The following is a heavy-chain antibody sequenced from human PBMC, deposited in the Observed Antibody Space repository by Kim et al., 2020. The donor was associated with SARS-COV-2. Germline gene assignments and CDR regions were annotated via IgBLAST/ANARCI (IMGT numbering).Heavy chain of an antibody. CDR2: IYHGGLT. V-gene: IGHV4-4*02. CDR3: TRGGGYYFDY. D-gene: IGHD2-15*01. CDR1: GGSISSNNW. Sequence: SETLSLTCAVSGGSISSNNWWSWVRQPPGKGLEWIGEIYHGGLTNYNPSLKSRVTISVDKSRNQFSLNLSSVTAADTAIYYCTRGGGYYFDYWGQGTLVTVSS. J-gene: IGHJ4*02.